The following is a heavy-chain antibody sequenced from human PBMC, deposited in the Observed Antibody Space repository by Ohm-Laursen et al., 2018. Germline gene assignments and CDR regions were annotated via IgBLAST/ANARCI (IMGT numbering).Heavy chain of an antibody. Sequence: SLRPSCAASGFTFSSYGMHWVRQAPGKGLEWVAVISKDGSNKYSAESVKGRFTISRDNSKNTLYLQMNSLRAEDTAVYYCANSPMTTVTTSYWGQGTLVTVSS. CDR1: GFTFSSYG. CDR3: ANSPMTTVTTSY. CDR2: ISKDGSNK. J-gene: IGHJ4*02. V-gene: IGHV3-30*18. D-gene: IGHD4-17*01.